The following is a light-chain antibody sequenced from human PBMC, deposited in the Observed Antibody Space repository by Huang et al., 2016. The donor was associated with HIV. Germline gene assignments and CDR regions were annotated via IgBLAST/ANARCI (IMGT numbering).Light chain of an antibody. CDR1: QSISNF. CDR3: QQTYSTFRVT. CDR2: AAS. V-gene: IGKV1-39*01. Sequence: DIHMTQSPSSLSASVGDRVTITCRASQSISNFLNWYQHKPGKAPRFLISAASSLQSGVPSRFSGSGSGTEFTLTISSLQPEDFATYYCQQTYSTFRVTFGPGTKVDIK. J-gene: IGKJ3*01.